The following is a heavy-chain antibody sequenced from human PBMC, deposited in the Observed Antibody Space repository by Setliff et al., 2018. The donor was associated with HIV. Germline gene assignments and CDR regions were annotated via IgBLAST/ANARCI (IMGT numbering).Heavy chain of an antibody. Sequence: SVKVSCKPSGYTFTGYYMHWVRQAPGQGLEWMGWINPKSGGTKYAQRFQARVTMTRDTSISTAYMELSRLRSDDTAVYYCARGASSYDYGDYRVLVYWGQGSLVTVSS. CDR2: INPKSGGT. D-gene: IGHD4-17*01. J-gene: IGHJ4*02. CDR1: GYTFTGYY. CDR3: ARGASSYDYGDYRVLVY. V-gene: IGHV1-2*02.